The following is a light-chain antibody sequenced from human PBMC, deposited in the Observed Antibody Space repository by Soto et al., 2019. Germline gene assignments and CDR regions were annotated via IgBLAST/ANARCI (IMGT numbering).Light chain of an antibody. V-gene: IGKV1-5*03. Sequence: DIQLTQSPSTLSASVGDRVTITCRASQSISSWLAWYQQKPGKAPKLLIYKASSLESGVPSRFSGSESGTEFTLTISSLQPDDFATYFCQQLSTYSLTFGGGTTVEIK. CDR3: QQLSTYSLT. CDR1: QSISSW. J-gene: IGKJ4*01. CDR2: KAS.